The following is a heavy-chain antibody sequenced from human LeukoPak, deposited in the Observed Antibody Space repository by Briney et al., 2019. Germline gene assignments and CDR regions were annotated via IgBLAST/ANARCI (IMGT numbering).Heavy chain of an antibody. D-gene: IGHD3-10*01. CDR2: INTDGTST. CDR3: ARESGSGSQIDY. CDR1: GFTFISHW. J-gene: IGHJ4*02. Sequence: GGSLRLSCAASGFTFISHWMHWVRQAPGKGLVWVSRINTDGTSTSYADSVKGRFTISRDNARNTLYLQMNSLRTEDTAVYYCARESGSGSQIDYWGQGTLVTVSS. V-gene: IGHV3-74*01.